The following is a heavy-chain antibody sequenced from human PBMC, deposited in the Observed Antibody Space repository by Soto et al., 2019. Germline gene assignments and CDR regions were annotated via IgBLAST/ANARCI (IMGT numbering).Heavy chain of an antibody. CDR1: GGTFSSYA. CDR2: IIPIFGTA. V-gene: IGHV1-69*01. J-gene: IGHJ6*02. D-gene: IGHD3-9*01. Sequence: QVQLVQSGAEVKKPGSSVKVSCKASGGTFSSYAISWVRQAPGQGLEWMGGIIPIFGTANYAQKFQGRVTITANESTSAAYMELSSLRSEDTAVYYCARDLAGYYGDYYGMDVWGQGTTVTVSS. CDR3: ARDLAGYYGDYYGMDV.